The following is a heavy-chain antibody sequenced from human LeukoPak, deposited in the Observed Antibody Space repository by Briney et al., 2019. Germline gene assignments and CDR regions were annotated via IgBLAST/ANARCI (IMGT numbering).Heavy chain of an antibody. CDR1: GFTFSSYA. D-gene: IGHD6-13*01. V-gene: IGHV3-23*01. CDR2: ISGYDGST. J-gene: IGHJ4*02. Sequence: PGGPLRLSCAASGFTFSSYAMSWVRQAPGKGLEWVSVISGYDGSTYYADSVKGRFIISRDNSKNTLSLQRNTLRAEDTAVYYCAKSHASTWTIFDYWGQGSLVTVSS. CDR3: AKSHASTWTIFDY.